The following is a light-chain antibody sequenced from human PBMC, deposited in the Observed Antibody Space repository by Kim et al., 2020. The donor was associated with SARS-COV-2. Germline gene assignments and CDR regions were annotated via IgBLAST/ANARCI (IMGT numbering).Light chain of an antibody. CDR1: RTVTNNY. CDR3: QQYGSSPLT. CDR2: AAS. V-gene: IGKV3-20*01. J-gene: IGKJ4*01. Sequence: ETVLTQSPGTLALSPGERATLSCRTSRTVTNNYLAWYQQRPGQAPRLLIYAASKRATGIPNRFSGGGSGTDFTLTISRLEPEDFAVYHCQQYGSSPLTFGGGTKLEI.